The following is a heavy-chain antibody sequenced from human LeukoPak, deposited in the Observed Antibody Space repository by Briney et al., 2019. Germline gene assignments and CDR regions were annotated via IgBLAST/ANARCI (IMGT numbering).Heavy chain of an antibody. CDR1: GFTFSSYA. V-gene: IGHV3-23*01. J-gene: IGHJ4*02. Sequence: GGSLRLSCAASGFTFSSYAMSWVRQAPGKGLEWVSAISGSGGSTYYADSVKGRFTISRDNSKNTLYLQMNSLKTEDTAVYYCTTDSRTVAVPAADYWGQGTLVTVSS. CDR3: TTDSRTVAVPAADY. D-gene: IGHD2-2*01. CDR2: ISGSGGST.